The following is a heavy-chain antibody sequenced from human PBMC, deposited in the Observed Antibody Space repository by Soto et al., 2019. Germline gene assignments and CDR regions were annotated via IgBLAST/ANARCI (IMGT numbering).Heavy chain of an antibody. J-gene: IGHJ6*02. Sequence: GGSLRLSCAASGFTFSSYGMHWVRQAPGKGLEWVAVIWYDGSNKYYADSVKGRFTISRDNSKNTLYLQMNSLRAEDTAVYYCARDCSYGCGPYYFGMDVWGQGITVTVSS. CDR2: IWYDGSNK. CDR1: GFTFSSYG. CDR3: ARDCSYGCGPYYFGMDV. V-gene: IGHV3-33*01. D-gene: IGHD5-18*01.